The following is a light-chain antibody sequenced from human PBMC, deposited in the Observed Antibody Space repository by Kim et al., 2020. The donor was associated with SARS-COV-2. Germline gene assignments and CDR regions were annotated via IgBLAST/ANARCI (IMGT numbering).Light chain of an antibody. V-gene: IGKV3-15*01. CDR3: QQYNNWPMYS. J-gene: IGKJ2*03. CDR2: GAS. Sequence: VSPAERAPPSCRASQSVSSNLAWYQQKPGQAPRLLIYGASTRATGIPARFSGSGSGTEFTLTISSLQSEDFAVYYCQQYNNWPMYSFGQGTKLEI. CDR1: QSVSSN.